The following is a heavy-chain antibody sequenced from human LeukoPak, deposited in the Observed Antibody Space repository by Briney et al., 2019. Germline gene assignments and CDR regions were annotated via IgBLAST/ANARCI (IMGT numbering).Heavy chain of an antibody. D-gene: IGHD3-9*01. CDR1: GFTFSSYG. CDR2: IWYDGSNK. CDR3: AREEYDILTGYYRRYYYGMDV. J-gene: IGHJ6*02. V-gene: IGHV3-33*01. Sequence: PGRSLRLSCAASGFTFSSYGMHWVRQAPGKGLEWVAVIWYDGSNKYYADSVKGRFTISRDNSKNTLYLQMNSLRAEDTAVYYCAREEYDILTGYYRRYYYGMDVWGQGTTVTVSS.